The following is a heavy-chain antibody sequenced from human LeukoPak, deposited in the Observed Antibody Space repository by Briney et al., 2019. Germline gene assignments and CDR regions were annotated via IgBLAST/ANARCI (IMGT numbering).Heavy chain of an antibody. V-gene: IGHV1-18*01. Sequence: GASVKFSCKASGYTFTSYGISWVRQAPGQGLEWMGWISAYNGSTNYAQKLQGRVTMTTDTSTSTAYMELRSLRSDDTAVYYCARVLNANWGPQFDYWGQGTLVTVSS. CDR1: GYTFTSYG. CDR3: ARVLNANWGPQFDY. CDR2: ISAYNGST. D-gene: IGHD7-27*01. J-gene: IGHJ4*02.